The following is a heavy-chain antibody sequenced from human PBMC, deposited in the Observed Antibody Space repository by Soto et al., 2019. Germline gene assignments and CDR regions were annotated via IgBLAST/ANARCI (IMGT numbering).Heavy chain of an antibody. CDR2: INYSGST. CDR3: ARDKITGLFDY. V-gene: IGHV4-39*07. Sequence: SETLSLTCTVSGGSITSGSYYWGWIRQPPGKGLEWIGRINYSGSTYYNPSLKSRVTISVDTSKNQFSLKLTSVTAADTAVYYCARDKITGLFDYWGQGTLVTVSS. J-gene: IGHJ4*02. D-gene: IGHD2-8*02. CDR1: GGSITSGSYY.